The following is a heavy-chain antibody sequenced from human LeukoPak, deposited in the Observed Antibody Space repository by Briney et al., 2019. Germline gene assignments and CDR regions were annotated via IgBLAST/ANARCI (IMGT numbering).Heavy chain of an antibody. CDR2: IYPGDSDS. Sequence: GESLKISCKGSGYSFTSYWIGWVRQMAGKGLEWMGIIYPGDSDSRYSPSFEGQVTMSADKSISTAYLQWSSLKASDTAMYYCAIPYGDYDAFDIWGQGTMVTVSS. J-gene: IGHJ3*02. D-gene: IGHD4-17*01. CDR3: AIPYGDYDAFDI. CDR1: GYSFTSYW. V-gene: IGHV5-51*01.